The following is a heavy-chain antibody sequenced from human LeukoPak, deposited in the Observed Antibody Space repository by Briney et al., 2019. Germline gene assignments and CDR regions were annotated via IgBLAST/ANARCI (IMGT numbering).Heavy chain of an antibody. D-gene: IGHD3-22*01. J-gene: IGHJ5*02. CDR2: IYSGGST. Sequence: GGSLRLSCAASGFTVSSNYMSWVRQAPGKGLEWVSVIYSGGSTYYADSVKGRFTISRDNSKNTLYLQMNSLRAEDTAVYYCARYDSSGYYSRWFDPWGQGTLVTVSS. CDR3: ARYDSSGYYSRWFDP. CDR1: GFTVSSNY. V-gene: IGHV3-53*01.